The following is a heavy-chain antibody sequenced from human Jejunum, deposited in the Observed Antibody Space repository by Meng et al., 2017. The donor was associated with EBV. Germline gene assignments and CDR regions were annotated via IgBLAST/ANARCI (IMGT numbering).Heavy chain of an antibody. CDR2: TSHRGIT. Sequence: QVQLQESVPRLVNPSXXLXLTCGVSGDSVSTDKWWRWVRQSPGKGLEWIGETSHRGITYYNPSLESRVTISIDTSKSQFSLRLRSVTAADTAVYYCARASWERLLEYWGQGTLVTVSS. D-gene: IGHD1-26*01. V-gene: IGHV4-4*02. J-gene: IGHJ4*02. CDR1: GDSVSTDKW. CDR3: ARASWERLLEY.